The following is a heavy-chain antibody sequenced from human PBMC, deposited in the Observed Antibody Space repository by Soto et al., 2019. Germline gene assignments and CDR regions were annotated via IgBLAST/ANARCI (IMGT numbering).Heavy chain of an antibody. J-gene: IGHJ4*02. V-gene: IGHV4-61*01. CDR2: IYYIGTT. Sequence: SETLSSSFTVSGDSVSSCSYYWSWIRQPPGKVLEWIGYIYYIGTTNYNPSLKSRVTISVGTSKNQFSLKVRSVTAADTAVYYCARGDIRRDGYSSFNYWGEGTLV. CDR1: GDSVSSCSYY. D-gene: IGHD4-4*01. CDR3: ARGDIRRDGYSSFNY.